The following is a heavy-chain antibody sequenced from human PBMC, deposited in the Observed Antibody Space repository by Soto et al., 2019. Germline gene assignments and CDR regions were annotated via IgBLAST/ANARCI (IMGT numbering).Heavy chain of an antibody. V-gene: IGHV5-51*01. CDR2: IWPGNSDT. J-gene: IGHJ4*02. Sequence: PGESLKISCKGSGYSFTTYWIGWVRQMPGKGLEWMGIIWPGNSDTRYSPTFQGHVTISADKSISTAYLQWRNLEASDTAMYYCARHLYHDSSGIYYPFDFWGQGILVTVSS. D-gene: IGHD3-22*01. CDR1: GYSFTTYW. CDR3: ARHLYHDSSGIYYPFDF.